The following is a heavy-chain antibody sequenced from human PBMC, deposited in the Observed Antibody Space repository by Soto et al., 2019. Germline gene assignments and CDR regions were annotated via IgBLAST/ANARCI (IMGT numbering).Heavy chain of an antibody. CDR2: IYYSGGT. J-gene: IGHJ2*01. CDR1: GGSISSGGYY. Sequence: SETLSLTCTVSGGSISSGGYYWSWIRQHPGKGLEWIGYIYYSGGTYYNPSLKSRVTISVDTSKNQFSLKLSSVTAADTAVYYCARVVVARYFDLWGRGTLVTVSS. D-gene: IGHD2-15*01. CDR3: ARVVVARYFDL. V-gene: IGHV4-31*03.